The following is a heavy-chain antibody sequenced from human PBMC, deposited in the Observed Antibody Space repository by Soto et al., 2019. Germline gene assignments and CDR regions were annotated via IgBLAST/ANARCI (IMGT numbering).Heavy chain of an antibody. CDR1: GGTFSSYA. Sequence: SVKVSCKASGGTFSSYAISWVRQAPGQGLEWMGGIIPIFGTANYAQKFQGRVTITADESTSTAYKELSSLRSEDTAVYYCARPWTQENLIGYYYYGMDVWGQGTTVTVSS. CDR3: ARPWTQENLIGYYYYGMDV. CDR2: IIPIFGTA. D-gene: IGHD2-21*01. J-gene: IGHJ6*02. V-gene: IGHV1-69*13.